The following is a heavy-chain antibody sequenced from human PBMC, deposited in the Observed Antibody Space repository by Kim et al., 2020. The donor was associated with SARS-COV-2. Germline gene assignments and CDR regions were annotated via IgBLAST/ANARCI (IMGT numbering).Heavy chain of an antibody. Sequence: GGSLRLSCVASTFTFTNYAMNWVRQAPGKGLQWVAVISCDGSNKYYADSVKGRFTISRDNSKNTLYLQMNSLRTEDTAIYYWARSYSGSYKAAVDPWGQGTLVTVSS. D-gene: IGHD1-26*01. V-gene: IGHV3-30*04. CDR2: ISCDGSNK. CDR1: TFTFTNYA. CDR3: ARSYSGSYKAAVDP. J-gene: IGHJ5*02.